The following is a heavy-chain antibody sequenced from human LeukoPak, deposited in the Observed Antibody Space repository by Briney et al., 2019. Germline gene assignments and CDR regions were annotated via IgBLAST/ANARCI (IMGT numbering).Heavy chain of an antibody. CDR1: GGSISSNNC. D-gene: IGHD6-13*01. CDR3: ARGAAATEDYYMDV. V-gene: IGHV4-4*02. J-gene: IGHJ6*03. Sequence: PSETLSLTCAVSGGSISSNNCWSWVRQPPGKGLEWIGEIYHSGSTNYNPSLKSRVTISVDKSKNQFSLKLSSVTAADPAVYYCARGAAATEDYYMDVWGKGTTVTVSS. CDR2: IYHSGST.